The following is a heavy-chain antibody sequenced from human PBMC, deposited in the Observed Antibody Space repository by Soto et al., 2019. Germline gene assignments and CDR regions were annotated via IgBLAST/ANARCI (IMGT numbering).Heavy chain of an antibody. Sequence: GGSLRLSCAASGFTFSSYAMSWVRQAPGKGLEWVSAISGSGGSTYYADSVKGRFTISRDNSKNTLYLQMNSLRAEDTAVYYCAKDKGVQLLRTFPDAFDIWGQGTMVTVSS. J-gene: IGHJ3*02. D-gene: IGHD2-2*01. V-gene: IGHV3-23*01. CDR2: ISGSGGST. CDR3: AKDKGVQLLRTFPDAFDI. CDR1: GFTFSSYA.